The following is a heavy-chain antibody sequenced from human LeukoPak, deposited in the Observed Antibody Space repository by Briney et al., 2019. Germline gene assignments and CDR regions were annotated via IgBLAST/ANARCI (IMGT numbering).Heavy chain of an antibody. Sequence: SQTLSLTCTVSGGSISSGSYYWSWIRQPAGKGLEWIGRIYTSGSTNYNPSLKSRVTISVDTSKNQFSLKLSSVTAADTAVYYCARDSGTDLGIAFDYWGQGTLVTVSS. CDR2: IYTSGST. J-gene: IGHJ4*02. V-gene: IGHV4-61*02. CDR1: GGSISSGSYY. D-gene: IGHD6-13*01. CDR3: ARDSGTDLGIAFDY.